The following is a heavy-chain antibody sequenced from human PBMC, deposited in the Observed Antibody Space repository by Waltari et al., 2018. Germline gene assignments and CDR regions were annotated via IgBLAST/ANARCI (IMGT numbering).Heavy chain of an antibody. CDR1: GYTFTSYY. Sequence: QVQLVQSGAEVKKPGASVKVSCKASGYTFTSYYMHWVRQAPGQGLEWMGIINPSGGSTSYAQKCQGRVTMTRDTSTSTVYMELSSLRSEDTAVYYCATAPRLNYYDSSGYVDYWGQGTLVTVSS. J-gene: IGHJ4*02. V-gene: IGHV1-46*01. D-gene: IGHD3-22*01. CDR3: ATAPRLNYYDSSGYVDY. CDR2: INPSGGST.